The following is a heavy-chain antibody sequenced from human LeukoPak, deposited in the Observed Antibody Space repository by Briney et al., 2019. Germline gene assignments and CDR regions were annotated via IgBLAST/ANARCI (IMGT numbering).Heavy chain of an antibody. V-gene: IGHV4-34*01. J-gene: IGHJ5*02. D-gene: IGHD3-10*01. Sequence: SXTLSLTCAVDGGSFSGYYWSWIRQPPGKGLEWTGEINHSGSTNYNPSLKSRVTISVDTSKNQFSLKLSSVTAADTAVYYCARRTKYYYGSGSYWPTWGQGTLVTVSS. CDR3: ARRTKYYYGSGSYWPT. CDR1: GGSFSGYY. CDR2: INHSGST.